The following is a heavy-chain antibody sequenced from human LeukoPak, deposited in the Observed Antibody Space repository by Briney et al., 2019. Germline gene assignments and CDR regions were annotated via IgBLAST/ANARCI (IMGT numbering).Heavy chain of an antibody. D-gene: IGHD3-22*01. J-gene: IGHJ4*02. Sequence: SETLSLTCTVSGASIRSNYWSWIRQPAGQGLGWIGLIYSSGSTNHNPSLNSRVTMSLATSKNQFSLKLTSVTAADTAVYYCARGPMTYYYGSSASPPRLNYYFDSWGLGTLVTVSS. CDR3: ARGPMTYYYGSSASPPRLNYYFDS. V-gene: IGHV4-4*07. CDR1: GASIRSNY. CDR2: IYSSGST.